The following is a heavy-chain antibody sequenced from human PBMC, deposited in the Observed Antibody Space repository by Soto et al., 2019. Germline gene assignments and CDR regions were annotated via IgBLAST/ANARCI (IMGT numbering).Heavy chain of an antibody. CDR2: IYYSGST. CDR1: GGSISSYY. Sequence: PSETLSLTCTVSGGSISSYYWSWIRQPPGKGLEWIGYIYYSGSTNYNPSLKSRVTISVDTSKNQFSLKLSSVTAADTAVYYCARGGRFLEWLSPFGDHEYYYYMEVWGKGTTVTVSS. J-gene: IGHJ6*03. CDR3: ARGGRFLEWLSPFGDHEYYYYMEV. D-gene: IGHD3-3*01. V-gene: IGHV4-59*01.